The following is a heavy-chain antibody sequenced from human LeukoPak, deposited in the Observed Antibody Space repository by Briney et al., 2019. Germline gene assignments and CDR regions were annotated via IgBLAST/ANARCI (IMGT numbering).Heavy chain of an antibody. V-gene: IGHV3-30*18. Sequence: GGSLRLSCAASGFTFSSYGMHWVRQAPGKGLEWVAVISYDGSNKYYADSVKGRFTISRDNSKNTLYLQMNSLRAEDTAAYYCAKGTRDYYYYGMDVWGQGTTVTVSS. CDR2: ISYDGSNK. CDR1: GFTFSSYG. J-gene: IGHJ6*02. CDR3: AKGTRDYYYYGMDV.